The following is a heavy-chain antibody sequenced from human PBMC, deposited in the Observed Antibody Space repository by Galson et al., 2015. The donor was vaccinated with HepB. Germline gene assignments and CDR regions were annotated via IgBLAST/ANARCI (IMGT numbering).Heavy chain of an antibody. CDR3: ARGYYYDSSGYQLFY. CDR1: GYTFTSYG. Sequence: VKVSCKASGYTFTSYGISWVRQAPGQGLEWMGWISAYNGNTNYAQKLQGRVTMTTDTSTSTAYMELRSLRSDDTAVYYCARGYYYDSSGYQLFYWGQGTLVTVSS. D-gene: IGHD3-22*01. J-gene: IGHJ4*02. CDR2: ISAYNGNT. V-gene: IGHV1-18*04.